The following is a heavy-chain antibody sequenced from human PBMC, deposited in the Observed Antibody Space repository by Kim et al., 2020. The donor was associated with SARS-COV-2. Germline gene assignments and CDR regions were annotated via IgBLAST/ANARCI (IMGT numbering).Heavy chain of an antibody. CDR3: ARDGRGLYYNMDV. CDR1: GGSISSYY. CDR2: MYYSGST. J-gene: IGHJ6*02. Sequence: SETLSLTCTVSGGSISSYYWSWIRQPPGKGLEWIGYMYYSGSTKYNPSLKSRVTISVDTSKNQFSLKLSSLTAADTAVYYCARDGRGLYYNMDVWGPGTT. V-gene: IGHV4-59*01.